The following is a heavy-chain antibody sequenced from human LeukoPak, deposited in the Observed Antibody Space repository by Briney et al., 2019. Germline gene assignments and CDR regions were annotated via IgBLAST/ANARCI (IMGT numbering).Heavy chain of an antibody. V-gene: IGHV1-18*01. CDR3: ASPCPDLYSYGSLFY. J-gene: IGHJ4*02. CDR2: ISAYNGNT. D-gene: IGHD5-18*01. Sequence: ASVKVSCKASGYTFTSYGISWVRQAPGQGLEWMGWISAYNGNTNYAQKLQGRVTMTTDTSTSTAYMELRSLRSDDTAVYYCASPCPDLYSYGSLFYWGQGTLVTVSS. CDR1: GYTFTSYG.